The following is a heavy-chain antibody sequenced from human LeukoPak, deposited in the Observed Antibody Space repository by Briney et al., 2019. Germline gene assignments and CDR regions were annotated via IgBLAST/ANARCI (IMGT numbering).Heavy chain of an antibody. CDR1: GGSISSFY. Sequence: SETLSLTCTVSGGSISSFYWSWIRQPPGKGLEWIGYIYYTGSTNYNPSLKSRVTISVDTSKNQFSLKLSSVTAADTAVYFCARGPYSYDSSGAFDIWGQGTMVTVSS. D-gene: IGHD3-22*01. V-gene: IGHV4-59*08. CDR3: ARGPYSYDSSGAFDI. CDR2: IYYTGST. J-gene: IGHJ3*02.